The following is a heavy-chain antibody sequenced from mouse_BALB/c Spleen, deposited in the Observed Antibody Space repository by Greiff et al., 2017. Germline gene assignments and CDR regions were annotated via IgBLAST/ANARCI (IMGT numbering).Heavy chain of an antibody. D-gene: IGHD2-1*01. CDR1: GFTFSSFG. V-gene: IGHV5-17*02. J-gene: IGHJ1*01. Sequence: EVQRVDSGGGLVQPGGSRKLSCAASGFTFSSFGMHWVRQAPEKGLEWVAYISSGSSTIYYADTVKGRFTISRDNPKNSLFLQMTSLRSEDTAMYYCARNGNFYWYFDVWGAGTTVTVSS. CDR2: ISSGSSTI. CDR3: ARNGNFYWYFDV.